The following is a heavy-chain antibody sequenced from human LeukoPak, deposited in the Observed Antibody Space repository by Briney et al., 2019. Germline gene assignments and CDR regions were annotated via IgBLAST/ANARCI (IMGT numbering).Heavy chain of an antibody. CDR2: IYYSGST. CDR3: ARKTSLWELKGGLDY. Sequence: PSETLSLTCTVSGGSISSSRYYWGWIRQPPGKGLEWIGSIYYSGSTYYNPSLKSRVTISVDTSKNQFSLKLSSVTAADTAVYYCARKTSLWELKGGLDYWGQGTLVTVSS. J-gene: IGHJ4*02. CDR1: GGSISSSRYY. D-gene: IGHD1-26*01. V-gene: IGHV4-39*01.